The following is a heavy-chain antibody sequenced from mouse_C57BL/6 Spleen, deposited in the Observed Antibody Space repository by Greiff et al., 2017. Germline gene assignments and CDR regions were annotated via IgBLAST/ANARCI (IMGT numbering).Heavy chain of an antibody. CDR2: IHPNSGST. Sequence: VQLQQPGAELVKPGASVKLSCKASGYTFTSYWMHWVKQRPGQGLEWIGVIHPNSGSTNYNEKFKSKATLTVDKSSSTAYMQLSSLTSEDSAVYDCARSNGSIHRYFDVWGTGTTVTVSS. J-gene: IGHJ1*03. D-gene: IGHD1-1*01. CDR1: GYTFTSYW. V-gene: IGHV1-64*01. CDR3: ARSNGSIHRYFDV.